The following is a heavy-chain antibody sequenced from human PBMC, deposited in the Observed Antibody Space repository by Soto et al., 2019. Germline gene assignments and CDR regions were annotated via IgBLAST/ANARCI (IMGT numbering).Heavy chain of an antibody. D-gene: IGHD3-22*01. CDR2: INAGNGNT. CDR1: GYTFTSYA. V-gene: IGHV1-3*05. CDR3: ARVIGYYSFIDY. J-gene: IGHJ4*02. Sequence: QVQLVQSGAEEKKPGASVKVSCKASGYTFTSYAMHWVRQAPGQRLEWMGWINAGNGNTKYAQKFQGRVTITRDTSASTAYMELSSLRSEDTAVYYCARVIGYYSFIDYWGQGTLVTVSS.